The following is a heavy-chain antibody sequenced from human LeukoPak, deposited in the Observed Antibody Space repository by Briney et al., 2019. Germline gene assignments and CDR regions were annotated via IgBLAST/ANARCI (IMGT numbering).Heavy chain of an antibody. Sequence: ASVTVSYKASGYTFTDYYMHWVGQAPGQGVEGMGWINPNSGGTNYAQKFHGRVTMTRDTSISTACMELSRLRSDDSAVYYCARDPGTTGDYYDSSGYVWFDPWGQGTLVTVSS. CDR3: ARDPGTTGDYYDSSGYVWFDP. J-gene: IGHJ5*02. D-gene: IGHD3-22*01. CDR1: GYTFTDYY. CDR2: INPNSGGT. V-gene: IGHV1-2*02.